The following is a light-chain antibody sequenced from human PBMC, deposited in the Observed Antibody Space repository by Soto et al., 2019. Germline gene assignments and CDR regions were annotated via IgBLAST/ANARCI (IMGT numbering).Light chain of an antibody. V-gene: IGKV1-5*01. CDR3: QQYNTSST. CDR1: QTVSSW. Sequence: DIQMTQSPSTLSASVGDRVTITCRASQTVSSWLAWYQQKPGKAPNLLIYDASSLESGVPSRFSGSGSGTDFTLTISSLQPDDFATYSCQQYNTSSTFGQGTKLEIK. CDR2: DAS. J-gene: IGKJ2*01.